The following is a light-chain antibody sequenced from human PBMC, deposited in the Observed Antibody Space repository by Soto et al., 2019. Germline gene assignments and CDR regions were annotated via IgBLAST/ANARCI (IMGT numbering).Light chain of an antibody. CDR2: DVS. CDR1: SSDVGGYNY. J-gene: IGLJ2*01. Sequence: QSALTQPASVSGSPGQSITISCTGTSSDVGGYNYVSWYQQHPGKAPKLMIYDVSNRPSGVSNRFSGSKSGNTASLTISGLQAEDVADYYCSSYTITSTVVFGGGTKLTVL. V-gene: IGLV2-14*01. CDR3: SSYTITSTVV.